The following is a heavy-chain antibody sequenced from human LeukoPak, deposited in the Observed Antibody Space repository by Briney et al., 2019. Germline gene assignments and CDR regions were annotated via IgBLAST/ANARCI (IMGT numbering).Heavy chain of an antibody. V-gene: IGHV1-2*06. Sequence: ASVKASCKASGYTFTAYYLYWVRQAPGQGLEWMGRINPNSGGADYAQKFQGRVTMTRDTSISTAYMELSSLRSDDTAVYYCAIGMAAAGTFEYWGQGTLVTVSS. CDR1: GYTFTAYY. J-gene: IGHJ4*02. CDR2: INPNSGGA. D-gene: IGHD6-13*01. CDR3: AIGMAAAGTFEY.